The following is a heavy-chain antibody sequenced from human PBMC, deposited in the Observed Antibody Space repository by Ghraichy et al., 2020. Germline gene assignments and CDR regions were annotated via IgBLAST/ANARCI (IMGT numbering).Heavy chain of an antibody. CDR1: GFTFSSYA. D-gene: IGHD3-22*01. J-gene: IGHJ5*02. CDR2: ISGSGGST. V-gene: IGHV3-23*01. Sequence: GESLNISCAASGFTFSSYAMTWVRQAPGKGLEWVSGISGSGGSTYYAESVKGRFTISRDNSKNTLYLQMNSLRAEDTGIYYCAKGGYFDMPATWFDPWGQGTLVTVSS. CDR3: AKGGYFDMPATWFDP.